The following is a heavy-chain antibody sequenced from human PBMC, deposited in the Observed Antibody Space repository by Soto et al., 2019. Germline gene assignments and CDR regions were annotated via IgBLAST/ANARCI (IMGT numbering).Heavy chain of an antibody. D-gene: IGHD3-22*01. CDR1: GFPFDDYA. J-gene: IGHJ4*02. Sequence: PGGSQRLSGAASGFPFDDYAMHWFRQAPGKGLEWVSGISWNSGSIGYADSVKGRFTISRDNSKNTLYLQMNSLRAEDTAIYYCAKDESNSNPLYYFDFWGPGTLVTVSS. CDR2: ISWNSGSI. V-gene: IGHV3-9*01. CDR3: AKDESNSNPLYYFDF.